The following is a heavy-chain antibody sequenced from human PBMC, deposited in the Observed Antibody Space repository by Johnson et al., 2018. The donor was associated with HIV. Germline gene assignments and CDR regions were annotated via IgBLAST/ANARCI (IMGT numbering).Heavy chain of an antibody. V-gene: IGHV3-23*04. J-gene: IGHJ3*02. D-gene: IGHD6-6*01. CDR2: IRGSGGST. CDR3: ARGRSSSSTAAFDI. Sequence: MQLVESGGGVVQPGGSLRLSCAASGFTFSSYAMSWVRQAPGKGLEWVSAIRGSGGSTYFADSVKGRFTISRDNSKNTLYLQMKSLRGEDTAVYSCARGRSSSSTAAFDIWGQGTMVTVSS. CDR1: GFTFSSYA.